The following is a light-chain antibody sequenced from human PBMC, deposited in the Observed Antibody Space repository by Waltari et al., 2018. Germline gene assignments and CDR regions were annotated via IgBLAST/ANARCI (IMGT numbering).Light chain of an antibody. CDR3: GSSRGSNIYV. CDR2: TVN. V-gene: IGLV2-14*03. Sequence: QSALTQPASVSGSPGQSITISCTRRSNEIGAYNFVSCYQPHPGKAPRVIIYTVNEPPSRISSRSSGSESGNTASLTISGLQPDDEADYYCGSSRGSNIYVFGTGTKVTVL. J-gene: IGLJ1*01. CDR1: SNEIGAYNF.